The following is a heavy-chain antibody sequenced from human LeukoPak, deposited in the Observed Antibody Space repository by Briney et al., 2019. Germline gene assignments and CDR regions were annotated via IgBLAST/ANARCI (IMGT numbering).Heavy chain of an antibody. CDR1: GYTFTTYF. V-gene: IGHV1-18*04. D-gene: IGHD3-9*01. J-gene: IGHJ6*02. Sequence: ASVKVSCKTSGYTFTTYFIHWVRQAPGQGLEWMGGINPYSGDTKYAQKLQGRVTMTTDTSTSTAYMELRSLRSDDTAVYYCARAPVLRYFDWLAPHYYYYGMDVWGQGTTVTVSS. CDR2: INPYSGDT. CDR3: ARAPVLRYFDWLAPHYYYYGMDV.